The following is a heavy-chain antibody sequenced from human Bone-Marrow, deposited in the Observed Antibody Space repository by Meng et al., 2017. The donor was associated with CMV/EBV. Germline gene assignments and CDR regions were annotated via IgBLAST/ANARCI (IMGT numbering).Heavy chain of an antibody. Sequence: SDTLSFTCAVYGGSFSGYYWSWIRQPPGKGLEWIGEINHSGSTNYNPSLKSRVTISVDTSKNQFSLKLSSVTAADTAVYYCARGSLIQGWGYFDYWGQGTLVTVSS. V-gene: IGHV4-34*01. J-gene: IGHJ4*02. D-gene: IGHD5-18*01. CDR3: ARGSLIQGWGYFDY. CDR1: GGSFSGYY. CDR2: INHSGST.